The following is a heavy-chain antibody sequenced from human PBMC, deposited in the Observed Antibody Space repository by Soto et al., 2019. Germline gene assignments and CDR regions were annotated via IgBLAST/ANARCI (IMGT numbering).Heavy chain of an antibody. D-gene: IGHD4-17*01. J-gene: IGHJ2*01. V-gene: IGHV3-66*01. CDR1: GFTVSSNY. Sequence: GGSLRLSCAASGFTVSSNYMSWVRQAPGKGLEWVSVIYSGGSTYYADSVKGRFTISRDNSKNTLYLQMNSLRAEDTAVYYCARDERAVTPHWYFDLWGRGTLVTVSS. CDR2: IYSGGST. CDR3: ARDERAVTPHWYFDL.